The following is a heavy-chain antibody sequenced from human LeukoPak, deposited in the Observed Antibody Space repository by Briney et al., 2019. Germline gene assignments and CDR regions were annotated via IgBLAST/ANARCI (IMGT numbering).Heavy chain of an antibody. CDR3: ARDALPEVRDFWSGYSGY. Sequence: PGGSLRLSCAASGFTFSSYSMNWVRQAPGKGLEGVSYISSSSSTVYYADSVKGRFTISRDNAKNSLYLQMNSLRAEDTAVYYCARDALPEVRDFWSGYSGYWGQGTLVTVSS. V-gene: IGHV3-48*01. CDR2: ISSSSSTV. J-gene: IGHJ4*02. D-gene: IGHD3-3*01. CDR1: GFTFSSYS.